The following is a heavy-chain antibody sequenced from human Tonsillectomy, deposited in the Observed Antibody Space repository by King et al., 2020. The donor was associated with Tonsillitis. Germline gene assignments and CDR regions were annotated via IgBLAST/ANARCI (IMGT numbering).Heavy chain of an antibody. CDR3: ARDRNGRNFDY. J-gene: IGHJ4*02. CDR1: GASIRSFY. V-gene: IGHV4-59*01. CDR2: IDHSGRT. D-gene: IGHD1-26*01. Sequence: VQLQESGPGLVNASETLSLTCTVSGASIRSFYWIWIRRPPGKGLEWIGYIDHSGRTTYNPSLKSGFSISIDTSKNQFSLKVNSVTAADTAVYYCARDRNGRNFDYWVQGTLVTVSS.